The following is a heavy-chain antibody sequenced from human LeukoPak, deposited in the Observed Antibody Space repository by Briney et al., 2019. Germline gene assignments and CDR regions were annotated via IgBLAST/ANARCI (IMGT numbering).Heavy chain of an antibody. Sequence: SVKVTCKASGGTFSSYAISWVRQAPGQGLEWMGGIIPIFGTANYAQKFQGRVTITTDESTSTAYMELSSLRSEDTAVYYCARDTAAAGTYYFDYWGQGTLVTVSS. V-gene: IGHV1-69*05. CDR1: GGTFSSYA. D-gene: IGHD6-13*01. CDR2: IIPIFGTA. J-gene: IGHJ4*02. CDR3: ARDTAAAGTYYFDY.